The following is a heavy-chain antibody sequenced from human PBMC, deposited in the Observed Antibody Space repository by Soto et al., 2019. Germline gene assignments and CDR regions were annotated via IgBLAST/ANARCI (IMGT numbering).Heavy chain of an antibody. CDR2: ISGSGGST. J-gene: IGHJ4*02. Sequence: GGSLRLSCAASGFTFSSYAMSWVRQAPGKGLEWVSAISGSGGSTYYADSVKGRFTISRDNSKNTLYLQMNSLRAEDTAVYYCAKPYYYDSSGYFNDPLDYWGQGTLVTVSS. V-gene: IGHV3-23*01. D-gene: IGHD3-22*01. CDR3: AKPYYYDSSGYFNDPLDY. CDR1: GFTFSSYA.